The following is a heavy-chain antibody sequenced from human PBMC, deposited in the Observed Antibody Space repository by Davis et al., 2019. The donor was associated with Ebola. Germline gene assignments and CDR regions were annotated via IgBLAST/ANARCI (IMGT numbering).Heavy chain of an antibody. CDR1: GFPFSSYT. J-gene: IGHJ6*02. V-gene: IGHV3-30-3*01. D-gene: IGHD2-15*01. CDR2: ISYDGSMK. Sequence: GGSLRLSCAASGFPFSSYTLHWVRLAPGKGLEWVAAISYDGSMKYHADSVEGRFTISRDSSKNTLSLQMNSLRVEDTAVYYCAKGRCSGGNCYGEYYDMDVWGQGTTVTVSS. CDR3: AKGRCSGGNCYGEYYDMDV.